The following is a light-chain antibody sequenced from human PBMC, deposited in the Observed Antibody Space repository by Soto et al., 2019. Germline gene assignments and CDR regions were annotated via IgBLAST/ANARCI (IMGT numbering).Light chain of an antibody. J-gene: IGKJ3*01. CDR3: QQTYSTPFT. CDR1: QSINKY. Sequence: DIQMTQSTSSLSASVGDRVTITCRASQSINKYINWNQQKPGKAPNLLINGASSVQSGVPSWFSGSGSATDFTLTISNLQPEDFATYYCQQTYSTPFTFGPGTKVDSK. CDR2: GAS. V-gene: IGKV1-39*01.